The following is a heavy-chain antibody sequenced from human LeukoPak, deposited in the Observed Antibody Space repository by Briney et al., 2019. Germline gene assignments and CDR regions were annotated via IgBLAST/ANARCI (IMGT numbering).Heavy chain of an antibody. J-gene: IGHJ4*02. CDR2: ISSPGTTL. CDR1: GFSVINYY. V-gene: IGHV3-11*04. D-gene: IGHD2-15*01. CDR3: GRVLLSASPMAY. Sequence: PGGSLRLSCAASGFSVINYYMTWIRQAPGKGPEWVAYISSPGTTLYYVDSVKGRFTISRDNAKNSMYLHMNSLRAEDTAVYYCGRVLLSASPMAYWGQGTLVTVSS.